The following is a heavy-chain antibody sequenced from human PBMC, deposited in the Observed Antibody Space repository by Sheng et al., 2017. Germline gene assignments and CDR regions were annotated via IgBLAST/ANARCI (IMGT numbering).Heavy chain of an antibody. D-gene: IGHD1-1*01. V-gene: IGHV4-38-2*02. CDR1: GYSISSGYY. CDR3: ARGRGDWNVVDY. CDR2: IYHSGIT. Sequence: QVQLHESGPGLVQPSETLSLTCTVSGYSISSGYYWGWIRQPPGKGLEWIGNIYHSGITYYNPSLKSRVTISIDTSKNQFSLSLTSVTAADTAVYFCARGRGDWNVVDYWGQGTLVTVSS. J-gene: IGHJ4*02.